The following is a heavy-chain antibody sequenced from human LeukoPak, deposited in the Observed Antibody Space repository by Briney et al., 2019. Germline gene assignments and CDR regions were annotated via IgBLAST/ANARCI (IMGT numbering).Heavy chain of an antibody. CDR2: IKEDGSQK. CDR3: ARAAKRTFDI. CDR1: GFNFSDYW. V-gene: IGHV3-7*03. D-gene: IGHD6-25*01. Sequence: GGSLRLSCAACGFNFSDYWMSWVRQAPGKGLEWVANIKEDGSQKFYLDSTKGRFTISRDNAKNSLYLQMNSLRAEDTALYYSARAAKRTFDIWGQGTMVTVSS. J-gene: IGHJ3*02.